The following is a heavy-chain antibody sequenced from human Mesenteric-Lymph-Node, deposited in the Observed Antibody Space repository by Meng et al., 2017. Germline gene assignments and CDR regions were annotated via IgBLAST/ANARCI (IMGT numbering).Heavy chain of an antibody. V-gene: IGHV3-7*01. CDR3: ARNTWGYFYY. J-gene: IGHJ4*02. D-gene: IGHD7-27*01. CDR1: GFTFSSYA. CDR2: IKTDGSEA. Sequence: GESLKISCAASGFTFSSYAMHWVRQAPGKGLEWVADIKTDGSEASYVDSVKGRFTISRDNAKNSLYLQMTSLRAEDTAVYYCARNTWGYFYYWGPGTLVTVSS.